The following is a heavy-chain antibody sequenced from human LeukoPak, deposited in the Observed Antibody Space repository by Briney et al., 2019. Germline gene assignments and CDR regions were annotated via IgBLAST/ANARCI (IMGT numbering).Heavy chain of an antibody. D-gene: IGHD3-16*02. CDR3: ARGAYDYVWGSYRYLHFDY. CDR1: GGSFSGYN. Sequence: PSETLSLTCAVYGGSFSGYNWSWMRQPPGKGLEWIGEINHSGSTNYNPSLKSRVTISVDTSKNQFSLKLSSVTAADTAVYYCARGAYDYVWGSYRYLHFDYWGQGTLVTVSS. J-gene: IGHJ4*02. V-gene: IGHV4-34*01. CDR2: INHSGST.